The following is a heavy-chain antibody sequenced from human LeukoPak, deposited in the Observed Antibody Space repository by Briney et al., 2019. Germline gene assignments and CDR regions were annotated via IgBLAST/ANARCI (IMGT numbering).Heavy chain of an antibody. CDR2: IIPIFGTA. D-gene: IGHD6-6*01. CDR3: ASPLERIAAHAGAFDI. Sequence: GASVKISCKASGGTFSSYAIRWVRQAPGQGLEWMGGIIPIFGTANYAQKFQGRVTITADESTSTAYMELSSLRSEDTAVYYCASPLERIAAHAGAFDIWGQGTMVTVSS. V-gene: IGHV1-69*01. CDR1: GGTFSSYA. J-gene: IGHJ3*02.